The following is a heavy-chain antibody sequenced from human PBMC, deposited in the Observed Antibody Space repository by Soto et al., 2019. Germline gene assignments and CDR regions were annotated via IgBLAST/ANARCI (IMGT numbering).Heavy chain of an antibody. D-gene: IGHD3-22*01. CDR3: ARNSSGPYFDL. J-gene: IGHJ2*01. Sequence: QVQLVESGGGVVQPGRSLRLSCAASGFTFSTYDMHWVRQAPGKGPEWVAVISYDGKDKYYADSVKGRFTISRDNSKNTLYVQMNSLRAEDTAVYYCARNSSGPYFDLWGRGTLVTVSS. V-gene: IGHV3-30*04. CDR1: GFTFSTYD. CDR2: ISYDGKDK.